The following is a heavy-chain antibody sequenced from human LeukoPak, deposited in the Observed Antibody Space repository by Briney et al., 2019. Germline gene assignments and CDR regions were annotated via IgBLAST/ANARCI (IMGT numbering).Heavy chain of an antibody. J-gene: IGHJ4*02. CDR3: ASLGGGNSKNYFDY. Sequence: ASVKVSCKASGYTFTGYYMHWVRQAPGQGLEWMGWINPNSGGTNYAQKFQGRVTMTRDTFISTAYMELSRLRSDDTAVYYCASLGGGNSKNYFDYWGQGTLVTVSS. V-gene: IGHV1-2*02. CDR1: GYTFTGYY. CDR2: INPNSGGT. D-gene: IGHD4-23*01.